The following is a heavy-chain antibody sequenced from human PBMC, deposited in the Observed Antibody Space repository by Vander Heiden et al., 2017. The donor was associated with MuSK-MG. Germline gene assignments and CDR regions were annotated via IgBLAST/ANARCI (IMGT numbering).Heavy chain of an antibody. D-gene: IGHD3-16*02. J-gene: IGHJ4*02. CDR2: INSDGSST. CDR3: ARGVGGGYYDYVWGSYRPDY. Sequence: EVQLVESGGGLVQPGGSLRLSCAASGFPFSSYWMHWVRPAPGKGLVWVSRINSDGSSTSYADSVKGRFTISRDNAKNTLYLQMNSLRAEDTAVYYCARGVGGGYYDYVWGSYRPDYWGQGTLVTVSS. V-gene: IGHV3-74*01. CDR1: GFPFSSYW.